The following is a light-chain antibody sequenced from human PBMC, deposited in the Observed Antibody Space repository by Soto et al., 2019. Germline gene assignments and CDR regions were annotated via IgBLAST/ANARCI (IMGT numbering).Light chain of an antibody. CDR3: QQYNSYPVT. CDR1: QTISSW. V-gene: IGKV1-5*03. J-gene: IGKJ1*01. Sequence: DIQMTQSPSTLSASVGDRVTITWRASQTISSWLAWYQQKPGKAPKLLIYKASSLESGVPSRFSGSGSGTEFTLTISSLQPDDFATYYCQQYNSYPVTFGQGTKVEIK. CDR2: KAS.